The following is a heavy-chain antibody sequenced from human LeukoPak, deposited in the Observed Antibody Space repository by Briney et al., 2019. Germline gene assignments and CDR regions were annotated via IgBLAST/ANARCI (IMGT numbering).Heavy chain of an antibody. V-gene: IGHV3-23*01. CDR1: GFTFSSYA. Sequence: GGSLRLSCAASGFTFSSYAMSWVRQAPGKGPEWVSGISGTGASTYYVDSVKGRFTISRDNSMNTLYLQMNSLRVEDTAVYYCAKVSYSRMAVAGQRVIEYCGQGTLVTVPS. D-gene: IGHD6-19*01. J-gene: IGHJ4*02. CDR3: AKVSYSRMAVAGQRVIEY. CDR2: ISGTGAST.